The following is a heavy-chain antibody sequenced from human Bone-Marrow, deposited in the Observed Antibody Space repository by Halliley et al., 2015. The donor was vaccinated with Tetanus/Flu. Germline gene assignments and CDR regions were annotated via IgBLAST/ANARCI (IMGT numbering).Heavy chain of an antibody. CDR2: INEGGSTT. CDR3: TTYCATRHCQGAVNMDV. CDR1: GFAFSSYW. V-gene: IGHV3-74*01. J-gene: IGHJ6*02. D-gene: IGHD2-8*01. Sequence: SLRLSCAASGFAFSSYWMHWVRQPPGKGLVWVSRINEGGSTTYYADSVKGRFTISRDHAKNTLYLQMNGLRAEDTAVYYCTTYCATRHCQGAVNMDVWGQGSTVTVSS.